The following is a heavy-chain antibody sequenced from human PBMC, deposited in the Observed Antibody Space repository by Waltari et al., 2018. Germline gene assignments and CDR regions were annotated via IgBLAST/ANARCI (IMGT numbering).Heavy chain of an antibody. CDR3: ARERGRGVVVVGVFDY. Sequence: QVQLVQSGAEVKKPGSSVKVSCKASGGTFSSYAISWVRQAPGQGLEWMGGIIPILGIANYAQKLQGRVTITADESTSTAYMELSSLRSEDTAVYYCARERGRGVVVVGVFDYWGQGTLVTVSS. CDR1: GGTFSSYA. V-gene: IGHV1-69*04. J-gene: IGHJ4*02. CDR2: IIPILGIA. D-gene: IGHD2-15*01.